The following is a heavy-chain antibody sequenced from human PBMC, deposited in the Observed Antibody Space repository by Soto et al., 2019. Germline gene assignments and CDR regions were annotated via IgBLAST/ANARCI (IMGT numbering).Heavy chain of an antibody. J-gene: IGHJ5*02. D-gene: IGHD3-10*01. CDR1: GGSISSGGYY. CDR2: IYYSGST. V-gene: IGHV4-31*03. CDR3: ARGSDGSGSYYVWFDP. Sequence: QVQLQESGPGLVKPSQTLSLTCTVSGGSISSGGYYWSWIRQHPGKGLEWIGYIYYSGSTYYNPSLKSRVTISVDTSKNQFSLKLSSVTAADTAVYYCARGSDGSGSYYVWFDPWGQGTLVPVSS.